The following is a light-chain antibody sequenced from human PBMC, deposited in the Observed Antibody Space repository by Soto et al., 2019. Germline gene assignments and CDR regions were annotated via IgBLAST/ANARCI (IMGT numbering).Light chain of an antibody. CDR3: QHDNRFPLT. V-gene: IGKV1-12*01. J-gene: IGKJ4*01. CDR1: PTFGNL. CDR2: AAS. Sequence: DSHMTQSPSSISASAGDRVTITCRASPTFGNLLAWYQQKPGKAPRLLIYAASTLQAGVPSRFSGTVSGAVFTLIISSLPPDDVATYFCQHDNRFPLTFGGGTKVEI.